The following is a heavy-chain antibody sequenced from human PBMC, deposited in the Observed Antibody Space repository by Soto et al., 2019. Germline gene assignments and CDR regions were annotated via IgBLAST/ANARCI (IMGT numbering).Heavy chain of an antibody. CDR2: INMDGSST. J-gene: IGHJ4*02. CDR3: ARGPRGLYHHDY. D-gene: IGHD2-2*01. Sequence: EVQLVESGGGLVQPGGSLRLSCAASGFTFSCDWMHWVRQAAGKGLVWVSRINMDGSSTNYADSVKGRFTISRDNAKNTLYLQMNSLRVDDTAVYYCARGPRGLYHHDYWGQGALVTVSS. V-gene: IGHV3-74*01. CDR1: GFTFSCDW.